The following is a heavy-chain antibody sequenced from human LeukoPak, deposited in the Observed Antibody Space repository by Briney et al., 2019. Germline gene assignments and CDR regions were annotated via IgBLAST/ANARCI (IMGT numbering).Heavy chain of an antibody. V-gene: IGHV4-59*01. CDR1: GGSISSYY. Sequence: SETLSLTCTVSGGSISSYYWSWIRQPPGKGLEWIGYIYYSGSTNYNPSLKSRVTISVDTSKNQFSLKLSSVTAADTAVYYCARHSKTYYYYYMDVWGKGTTVTVSS. J-gene: IGHJ6*03. CDR2: IYYSGST. CDR3: ARHSKTYYYYYMDV. D-gene: IGHD4-11*01.